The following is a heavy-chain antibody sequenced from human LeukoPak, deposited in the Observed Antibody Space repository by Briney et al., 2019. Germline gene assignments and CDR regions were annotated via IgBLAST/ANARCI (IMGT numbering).Heavy chain of an antibody. CDR2: IYYIGST. CDR3: ARRSHLVGAPFDI. Sequence: SETLSPTCTVSGGSISSYYWTWIRQTPGRGLEWIGQIYYIGSTNYNPSLKSRVTFSVDTSKNQFSLKLNFVTAADTAVYYCARRSHLVGAPFDIGGQGTMVTVSS. CDR1: GGSISSYY. D-gene: IGHD1-26*01. V-gene: IGHV4-59*08. J-gene: IGHJ3*02.